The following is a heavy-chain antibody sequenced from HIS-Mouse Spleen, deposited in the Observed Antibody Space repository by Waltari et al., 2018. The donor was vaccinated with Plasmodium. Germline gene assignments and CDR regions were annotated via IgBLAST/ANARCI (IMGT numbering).Heavy chain of an antibody. CDR3: ARRGGSYYYFDY. J-gene: IGHJ4*02. Sequence: QLQLQESGQGLEKTSENLSITCTVSGGPLSSSSYYWGWIRQPPGQGLEWIGSIYYSGSTYYNPSLKSRVTVSVDTSENHFSLKLSSVTAADTAVYYCARRGGSYYYFDYWGQGTLVTVSS. CDR2: IYYSGST. CDR1: GGPLSSSSYY. D-gene: IGHD1-26*01. V-gene: IGHV4-39*02.